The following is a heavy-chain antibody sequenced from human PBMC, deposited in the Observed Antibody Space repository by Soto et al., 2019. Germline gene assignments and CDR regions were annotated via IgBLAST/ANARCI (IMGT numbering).Heavy chain of an antibody. Sequence: SVKVSCKASGGTFSSYAISWVRQAPGQGLEWMGGIIPIFGTANYAQKFQGRVTITADKSTSTAYMELSSLRSEDTAVYYCARDRQPLDDAFDIWGQGTMVTVSS. CDR2: IIPIFGTA. CDR1: GGTFSSYA. V-gene: IGHV1-69*06. J-gene: IGHJ3*02. CDR3: ARDRQPLDDAFDI. D-gene: IGHD2-2*01.